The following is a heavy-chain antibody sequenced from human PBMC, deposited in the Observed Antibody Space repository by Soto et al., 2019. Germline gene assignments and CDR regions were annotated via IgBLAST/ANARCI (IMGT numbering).Heavy chain of an antibody. CDR2: IYATGDT. CDR1: GASLSRYY. D-gene: IGHD1-26*01. CDR3: VRDGTKNLRDRFEP. Sequence: PSETLSLTCNVSGASLSRYYWSWIRQPPGKGLEWIGRIYATGDTDYNPSLKSRISMSVDMFKKQFSLTLRSVTAADTAIYYCVRDGTKNLRDRFEPWGRGILVPVSS. J-gene: IGHJ5*02. V-gene: IGHV4-4*07.